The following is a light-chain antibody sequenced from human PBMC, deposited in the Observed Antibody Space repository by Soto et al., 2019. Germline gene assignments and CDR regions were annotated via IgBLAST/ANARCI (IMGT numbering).Light chain of an antibody. J-gene: IGKJ1*01. CDR3: QQYDTSPWT. CDR1: QRINSW. V-gene: IGKV1-5*03. CDR2: KTS. Sequence: DIQMTQSPSTLSASIGDRVTITCRASQRINSWLAWYQQKPGKAPKLLIHKTSTLESGVPSRFSGSASGTEFTLTISSLQPDDFATYFCQQYDTSPWTFGQGTKVEIK.